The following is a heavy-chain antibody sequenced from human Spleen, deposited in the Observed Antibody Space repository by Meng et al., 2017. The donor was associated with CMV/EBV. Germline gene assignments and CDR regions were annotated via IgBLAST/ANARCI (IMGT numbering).Heavy chain of an antibody. CDR3: ARGRIAGGGSGWFDP. J-gene: IGHJ5*02. D-gene: IGHD6-13*01. CDR2: IYHTGNA. CDR1: GSISSGDYY. Sequence: GSISSGDYYWTWLRQPPGKGPEWIGYIYHTGNAYYNLSLKSRFIISVDTSKNQFSLKLSSVTAADTAVYYCARGRIAGGGSGWFDPWGQGTLVTVSS. V-gene: IGHV4-30-4*01.